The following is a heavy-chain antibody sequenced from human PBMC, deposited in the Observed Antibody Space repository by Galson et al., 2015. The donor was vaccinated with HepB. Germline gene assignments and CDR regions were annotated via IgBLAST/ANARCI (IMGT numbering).Heavy chain of an antibody. CDR1: GFSLNTNKVG. D-gene: IGHD2-2*01. J-gene: IGHJ3*02. CDR3: AHRRSRTKVPAAPIGGAFDI. V-gene: IGHV2-5*01. CDR2: IYWNDDK. Sequence: PALVKPTQTLTLTCTFSGFSLNTNKVGVGWIRQPPGKALEWLALIYWNDDKRYSPSLRSRLTITKDTSKNQVVLTMTNMDPVDTATYYCAHRRSRTKVPAAPIGGAFDIWGQGTMVTVSS.